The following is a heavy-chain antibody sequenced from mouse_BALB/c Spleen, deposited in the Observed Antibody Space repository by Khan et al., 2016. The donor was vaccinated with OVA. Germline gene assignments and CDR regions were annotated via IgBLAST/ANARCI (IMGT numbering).Heavy chain of an antibody. V-gene: IGHV2-2*02. Sequence: QVQLKESGPGLVQPSQSLSITCTVSGFSLNNYSIHWVRQSPGKGLEWLGVIWSAGSTDYNAAFISRLTINKDNTRSPVFFKMNSLQPNDTAIYYCARRVNDYGRGALFAYWGPGTLVTVSA. CDR2: IWSAGST. CDR3: ARRVNDYGRGALFAY. J-gene: IGHJ3*01. D-gene: IGHD2-4*01. CDR1: GFSLNNYS.